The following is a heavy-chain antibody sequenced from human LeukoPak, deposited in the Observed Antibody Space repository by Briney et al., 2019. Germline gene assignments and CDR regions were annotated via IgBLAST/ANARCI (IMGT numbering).Heavy chain of an antibody. CDR3: AKDAQRGFDYSNSLEY. D-gene: IGHD4-11*01. Sequence: PGRSLRLSCAASGFTFSHYGMHWVRQAPGKGLEWVAVIWNDGTNKYYSDSVKGRLTIYRDDSQNRVYLQMNSLRADDTALYYCAKDAQRGFDYSNSLEYWGQGALVTVSS. V-gene: IGHV3-33*06. CDR1: GFTFSHYG. CDR2: IWNDGTNK. J-gene: IGHJ4*02.